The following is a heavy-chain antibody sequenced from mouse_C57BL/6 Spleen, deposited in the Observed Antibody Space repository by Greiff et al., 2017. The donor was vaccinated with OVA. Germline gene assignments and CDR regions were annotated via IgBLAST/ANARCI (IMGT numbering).Heavy chain of an antibody. CDR3: ARWDDGYYGDAMDY. J-gene: IGHJ4*01. D-gene: IGHD2-3*01. V-gene: IGHV1-55*01. CDR1: GYTFTSYW. Sequence: QVQLQQPGAELVKPGASVKMSCKASGYTFTSYWITWVKQRPGQGLEWIGDIYPGSGSTTYNEKFKSKATLTVDTSSSTAYMQLSSLTSEDSAVYYCARWDDGYYGDAMDYWGQGTSVTVSS. CDR2: IYPGSGST.